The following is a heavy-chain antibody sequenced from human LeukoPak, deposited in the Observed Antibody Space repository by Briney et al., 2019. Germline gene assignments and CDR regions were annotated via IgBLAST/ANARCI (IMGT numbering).Heavy chain of an antibody. CDR3: ARRRITMVRGVIGGKWFDP. J-gene: IGHJ5*02. CDR2: INHSGST. CDR1: GGSFSGYY. V-gene: IGHV4-34*01. D-gene: IGHD3-10*01. Sequence: PSETLSLTCAVYGGSFSGYYWSWIRQPPGKGLEWIGEINHSGSTNYNPSLKSRVTISVDTSKNQFSLKLSSVTAADTAVYYCARRRITMVRGVIGGKWFDPWGQGTLVTVSS.